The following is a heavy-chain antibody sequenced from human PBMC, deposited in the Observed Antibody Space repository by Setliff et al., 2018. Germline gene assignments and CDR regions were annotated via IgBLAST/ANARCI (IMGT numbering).Heavy chain of an antibody. CDR2: IFHTGST. CDR1: DYSITSNYY. CDR3: ARVSCGSSSCAYFDS. V-gene: IGHV4-38-2*01. J-gene: IGHJ4*02. D-gene: IGHD2-2*01. Sequence: SETLSLTCAVSDYSITSNYYWGWIRQPPGKGLEWIGSIFHTGSTYYNPSLRSRVTISVDTSKNQFSLKLSSVTAADTAVYYCARVSCGSSSCAYFDSWGQGTPVTVSS.